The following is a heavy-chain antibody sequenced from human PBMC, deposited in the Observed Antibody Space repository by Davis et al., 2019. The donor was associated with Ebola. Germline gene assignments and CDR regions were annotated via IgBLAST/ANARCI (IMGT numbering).Heavy chain of an antibody. Sequence: SETLSLTCAVYGGSFSGSYWSRIRQPPGKGLEWIGEINHSGSTNYNPSLKSRVTISVDKSKNQFSLKLSSVTAADTAVYYCARGVGAGSLFDYWGQGTLVTVAS. CDR3: ARGVGAGSLFDY. J-gene: IGHJ4*02. D-gene: IGHD3-16*01. V-gene: IGHV4-34*01. CDR1: GGSFSGSY. CDR2: INHSGST.